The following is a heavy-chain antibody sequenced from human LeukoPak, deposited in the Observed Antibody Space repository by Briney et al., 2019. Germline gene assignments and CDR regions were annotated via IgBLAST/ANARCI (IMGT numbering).Heavy chain of an antibody. CDR3: ARSESCSGGSCYSPSYYYYYRMDV. J-gene: IGHJ6*02. D-gene: IGHD2-15*01. V-gene: IGHV1-2*02. CDR2: INPNSGGT. CDR1: GYTFTGYY. Sequence: ASVKVSCKASGYTFTGYYMHWVRQSPGQGLEWMGWINPNSGGTNYAQKFQGRVTMTRDTSISTAYMELSRLRSDDTAVYYCARSESCSGGSCYSPSYYYYYRMDVWGQGTTVTVSS.